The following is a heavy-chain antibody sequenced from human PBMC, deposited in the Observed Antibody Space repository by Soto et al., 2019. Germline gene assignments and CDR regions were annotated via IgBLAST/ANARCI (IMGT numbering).Heavy chain of an antibody. CDR1: GGSMSSYY. J-gene: IGHJ5*02. CDR2: VYSSGGT. Sequence: SETLSLTCTVSGGSMSSYYWAWIRQPAGKGLEWIGRVYSSGGTHYNPSLKSRVTISLDTSKNQFSLRLLSVTDADTAVYYCARGQRFSDWFDPWGQGTLVTVSS. D-gene: IGHD3-3*01. CDR3: ARGQRFSDWFDP. V-gene: IGHV4-4*07.